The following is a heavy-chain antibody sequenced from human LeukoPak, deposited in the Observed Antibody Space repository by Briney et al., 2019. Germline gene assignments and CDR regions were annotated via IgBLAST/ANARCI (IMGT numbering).Heavy chain of an antibody. V-gene: IGHV3-74*01. D-gene: IGHD2-2*01. J-gene: IGHJ4*02. Sequence: GGSLRLSCAASGFTFSSYWMHWVRQAPGKGLVWVSRINSDGSSTSYADSVKGRFTISRDNVKNTLYLQMNSLRAEDTAVYYCARSPVVVPAAVDYWGQGTLVTVSS. CDR1: GFTFSSYW. CDR3: ARSPVVVPAAVDY. CDR2: INSDGSST.